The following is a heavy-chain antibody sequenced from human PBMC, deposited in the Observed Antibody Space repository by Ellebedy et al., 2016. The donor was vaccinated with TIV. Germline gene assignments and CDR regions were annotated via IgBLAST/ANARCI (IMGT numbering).Heavy chain of an antibody. V-gene: IGHV3-48*02. CDR1: GFTFSSYG. CDR2: ISSRTSTI. CDR3: VRQRLRLGELSLLFDL. J-gene: IGHJ4*02. Sequence: GESLKISCEASGFTFSSYGMTWVRQAPGKGLELVSYISSRTSTIYYADSVEGRSTVSRDNANNSLFLQMNSLRDEDTAVYYCVRQRLRLGELSLLFDLWGQGTLVTVSS. D-gene: IGHD3-16*02.